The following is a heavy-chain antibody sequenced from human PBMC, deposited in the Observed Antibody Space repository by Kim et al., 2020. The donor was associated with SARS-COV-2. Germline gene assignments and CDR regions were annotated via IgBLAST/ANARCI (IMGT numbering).Heavy chain of an antibody. CDR2: IYSGGST. CDR3: ARYCSSTSCRVDSSWYYFDY. V-gene: IGHV3-53*01. D-gene: IGHD2-2*01. Sequence: GGSLRLSCAASGFTVSSNYMSWVRQAPGKGLEWVSVIYSGGSTYYADSVKGRFTISRDNSKNTLYLQMNSLRAEDTAVYYCARYCSSTSCRVDSSWYYFDYWGQGTLVTVSS. J-gene: IGHJ4*02. CDR1: GFTVSSNY.